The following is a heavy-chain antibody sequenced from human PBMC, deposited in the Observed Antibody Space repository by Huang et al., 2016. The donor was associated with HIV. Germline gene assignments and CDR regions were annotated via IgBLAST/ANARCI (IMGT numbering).Heavy chain of an antibody. CDR1: GYTFSSFG. V-gene: IGHV1-18*01. CDR3: ARGGGIQLWLLGYYYMDV. J-gene: IGHJ6*03. Sequence: QVQLVQSGAEVKKPGASVKVSCKASGYTFSSFGISWVRQAPGQGLEWVGVISVYNGNTKFAQKFQGRLTMTTDTSTSTAYMELRSLRSDDTAVYYCARGGGIQLWLLGYYYMDVWGNGTTVTVSS. CDR2: ISVYNGNT. D-gene: IGHD5-18*01.